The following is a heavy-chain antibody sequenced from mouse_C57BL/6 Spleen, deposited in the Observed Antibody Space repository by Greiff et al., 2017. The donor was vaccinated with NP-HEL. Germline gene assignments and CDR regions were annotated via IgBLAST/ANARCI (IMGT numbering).Heavy chain of an antibody. D-gene: IGHD6-1*01. J-gene: IGHJ2*01. V-gene: IGHV1-19*01. CDR2: INPYNGGT. CDR1: GYTFTDYY. CDR3: ARSTPPLDY. Sequence: VQLQQSGPVLVKPGASVKMSCKASGYTFTDYYMNWVKQSHGKSLEWIGVINPYNGGTSYNQKFKGKATLTVDKSSSTAYMELNSLTSEDSAVYYCARSTPPLDYWGQGTTLTVSS.